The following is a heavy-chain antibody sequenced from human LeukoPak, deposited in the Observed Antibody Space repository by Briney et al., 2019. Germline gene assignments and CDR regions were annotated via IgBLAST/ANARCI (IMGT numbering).Heavy chain of an antibody. J-gene: IGHJ6*02. CDR1: GFTFSSXA. V-gene: IGHV3-30-3*01. CDR3: ARASSSYVLGGNGMDV. D-gene: IGHD6-13*01. Sequence: GGSLRLSCAASGFTFSSXAXXXVRQAPGXXXXXXXXXNYDGGNKYXADSVKGXFTISRDNSKNTLYLQMNIPKAEDTAVYYCARASSSYVLGGNGMDVWGQGTTVTVSS. CDR2: XNYDGGNK.